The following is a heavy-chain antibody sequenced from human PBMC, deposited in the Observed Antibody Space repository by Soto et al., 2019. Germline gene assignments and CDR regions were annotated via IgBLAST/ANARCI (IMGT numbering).Heavy chain of an antibody. CDR2: IIPIFGTA. D-gene: IGHD3-22*01. V-gene: IGHV1-69*13. CDR1: GGTFSSYA. CDR3: AINYYDSSGYHY. J-gene: IGHJ4*02. Sequence: SVKVSCKPSGGTFSSYAISWVRQAPGQGLEWMGGIIPIFGTANYAQKFQGRVTITADESTSTAYMELSSLRSEDTAVYYCAINYYDSSGYHYWGQGTLVTVYS.